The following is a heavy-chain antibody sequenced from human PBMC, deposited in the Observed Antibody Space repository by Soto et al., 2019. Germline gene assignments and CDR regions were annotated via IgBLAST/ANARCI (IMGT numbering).Heavy chain of an antibody. V-gene: IGHV3-23*01. CDR3: GKSIPGAPTDS. CDR2: ISSNGGRT. D-gene: IGHD1-26*01. CDR1: GFTFSSYS. J-gene: IGHJ4*02. Sequence: GGSLRLSCEASGFTFSSYSMRWVRQAPGKGLEWVSTISSNGGRTYYADSVKGRFTISRDNSKNTLFLHMNSLRVEDTAMFYCGKSIPGAPTDSWGQGTLVTVSS.